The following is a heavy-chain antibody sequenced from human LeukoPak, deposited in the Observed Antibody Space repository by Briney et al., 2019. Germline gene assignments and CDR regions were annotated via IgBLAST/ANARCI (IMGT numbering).Heavy chain of an antibody. CDR3: ARANYPYGRVNDAFDI. Sequence: GGSLRLSCAASGFTFDDYAMHWVRRAPGKGLEWVSGISWNSGTRDYSDSVKGRFTISRDNAKDSLHLQMNSLRAEDMALCFCARANYPYGRVNDAFDIWGQGTMVTVSS. V-gene: IGHV3-9*03. D-gene: IGHD3-10*02. CDR2: ISWNSGTR. J-gene: IGHJ3*02. CDR1: GFTFDDYA.